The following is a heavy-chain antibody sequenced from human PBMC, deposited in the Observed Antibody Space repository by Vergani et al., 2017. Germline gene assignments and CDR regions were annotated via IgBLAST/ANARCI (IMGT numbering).Heavy chain of an antibody. J-gene: IGHJ4*02. CDR2: IRSKANSYAT. D-gene: IGHD3-3*02. CDR1: GFTFSGSA. V-gene: IGHV3-73*01. CDR3: TRQGIRGIDY. Sequence: EVQLVESGGGLVQPGGSLKLSCAASGFTFSGSAMHWVRQASGKGLEWVGRIRSKANSYATAYAASVKGRFTISRDDSKNTAYLQMSSLKTEDTAVYYCTRQGIRGIDYWGQGTLVTVSS.